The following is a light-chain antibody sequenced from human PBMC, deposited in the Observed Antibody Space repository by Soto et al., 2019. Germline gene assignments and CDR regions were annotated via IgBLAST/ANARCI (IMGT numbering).Light chain of an antibody. J-gene: IGLJ2*01. Sequence: QSVVTQPPSASGTPGQWVTISCSGSATNIGSNTVNWYQQHPGTAPKLLIYSSSHRPSGVPDRISGSKSGTTASLASIGLQAGDEADYYCASWAVSQNFVVFGGGTKVTVL. CDR2: SSS. CDR3: ASWAVSQNFVV. CDR1: ATNIGSNT. V-gene: IGLV1-44*01.